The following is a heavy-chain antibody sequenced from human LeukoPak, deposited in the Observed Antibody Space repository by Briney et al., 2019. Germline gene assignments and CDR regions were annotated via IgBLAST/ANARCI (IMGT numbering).Heavy chain of an antibody. Sequence: GGSLRLSCAASGFTFSSYWMHWVRQAPGKGLVWVSRINSDGSTTSYTDSVKGRFTISRDNAKNTLYLQMNSLRAEDTAVYYCARDRLEGVRYFDNPLYYYYGMDVWGQGTTVTVSS. CDR1: GFTFSSYW. CDR2: INSDGSTT. J-gene: IGHJ6*02. CDR3: ARDRLEGVRYFDNPLYYYYGMDV. D-gene: IGHD3-9*01. V-gene: IGHV3-74*01.